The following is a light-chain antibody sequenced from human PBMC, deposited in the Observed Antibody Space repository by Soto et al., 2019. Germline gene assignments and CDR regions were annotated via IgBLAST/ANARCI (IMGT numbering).Light chain of an antibody. CDR2: EVN. Sequence: QSVLTHPASVSGSPGQSITISCTGTSSDVGGHNYVSWYQQHPGKAPKNMIYEVNNGPSGVSDRFSGSMSGNTASLTISGLQAEDEAYYYCSPFTNSGTVVFGGGTKVTVL. J-gene: IGLJ2*01. CDR1: SSDVGGHNY. V-gene: IGLV2-14*01. CDR3: SPFTNSGTVV.